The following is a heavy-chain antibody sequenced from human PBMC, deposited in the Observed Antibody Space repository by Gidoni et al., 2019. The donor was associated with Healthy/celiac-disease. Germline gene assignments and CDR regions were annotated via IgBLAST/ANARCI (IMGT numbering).Heavy chain of an antibody. Sequence: EVQLVESGGVVVQPGGSLRLSCAASGFTFDDYAMHWVRPAPGKGLEWVSLISWDGGSTYYADSGKGRCTISRDNSKNSLYLQMNSLRAEDTALYYCAKDGAVRNGFDYWGQGTLVTVSS. CDR1: GFTFDDYA. CDR2: ISWDGGST. V-gene: IGHV3-43D*03. D-gene: IGHD4-4*01. CDR3: AKDGAVRNGFDY. J-gene: IGHJ4*02.